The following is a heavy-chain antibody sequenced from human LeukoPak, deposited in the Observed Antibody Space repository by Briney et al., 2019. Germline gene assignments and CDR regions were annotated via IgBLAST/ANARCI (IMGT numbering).Heavy chain of an antibody. D-gene: IGHD1-14*01. CDR3: AKEKQRNLDY. CDR2: ISGGGDST. CDR1: GFTFSNYA. Sequence: QTGGSLRLSCAASGFTFSNYAMSWVRQAPGQGLKWVSGISGGGDSTYYGDSVKGRFTISRDNSKNTLYLQMNSLRAEDTGVYYCAKEKQRNLDYWGQGTLVTVSS. J-gene: IGHJ4*02. V-gene: IGHV3-23*01.